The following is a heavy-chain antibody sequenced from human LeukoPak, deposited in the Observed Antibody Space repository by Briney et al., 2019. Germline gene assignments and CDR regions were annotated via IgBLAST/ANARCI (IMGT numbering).Heavy chain of an antibody. D-gene: IGHD1-26*01. CDR2: IYYSGST. CDR1: GGSISSYY. Sequence: PSETLSLTCTVPGGSISSYYWSWIRQPPGKGLDWIGYIYYSGSTNYNPSLKSRVTISVDTSKNQFSLKLSSVTAADTAVYYCARVGSGSYWGPFDYWGQGTLVTVSS. J-gene: IGHJ4*02. V-gene: IGHV4-59*01. CDR3: ARVGSGSYWGPFDY.